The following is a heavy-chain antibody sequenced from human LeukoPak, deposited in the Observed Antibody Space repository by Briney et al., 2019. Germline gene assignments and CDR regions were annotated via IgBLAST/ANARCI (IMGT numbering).Heavy chain of an antibody. Sequence: GGSLRLSCAVSGFTFSSFTMNWVRQAPGKGLEWVSSIDSVKGRFTISRDNANNSLYLQINSLRVEDTAVYYCASSFRVSLDHWGQGALVIVSS. CDR3: ASSFRVSLDH. V-gene: IGHV3-21*01. D-gene: IGHD2/OR15-2a*01. J-gene: IGHJ4*02. CDR2: I. CDR1: GFTFSSFT.